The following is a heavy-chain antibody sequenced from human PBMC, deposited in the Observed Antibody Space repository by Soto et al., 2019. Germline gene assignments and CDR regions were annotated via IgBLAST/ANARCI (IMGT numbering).Heavy chain of an antibody. V-gene: IGHV3-23*01. CDR2: ISGSGGST. CDR1: GFTISSCA. CDR3: AKTPSYYTNYPFDY. Sequence: EVQLLESGGGLVQPGGSLRLSCAASGFTISSCAMSWVRQAPGKGLEWVSAISGSGGSTYYADSVKGRFTISRDNSKNTLYLQMNSLRAEDTAVYYCAKTPSYYTNYPFDYWGQGTLVTVSS. J-gene: IGHJ4*02. D-gene: IGHD4-4*01.